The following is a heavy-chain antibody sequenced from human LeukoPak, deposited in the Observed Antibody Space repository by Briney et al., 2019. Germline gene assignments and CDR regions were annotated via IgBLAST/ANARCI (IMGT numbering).Heavy chain of an antibody. Sequence: GESLKISCKGSGYTFSSYWIGWVRQMPGKGLEWMGIIYPGDSDTRYSPSLRGQVTISVDTSIGTAYLQWSSLKASDTAIYYCARQNDFRLDYWGQGTLVTVSS. CDR2: IYPGDSDT. J-gene: IGHJ4*02. CDR3: ARQNDFRLDY. V-gene: IGHV5-51*01. CDR1: GYTFSSYW. D-gene: IGHD3-3*01.